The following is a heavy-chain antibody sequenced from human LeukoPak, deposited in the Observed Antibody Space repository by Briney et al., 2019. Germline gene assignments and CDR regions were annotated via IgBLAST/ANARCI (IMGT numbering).Heavy chain of an antibody. J-gene: IGHJ2*01. Sequence: GGSLRLSCAASGFTFRTYEMNWARQAPGKGLEWVSYISSSGSTIYYADSPKGRFTISRDNAKNSLYLQMNSLRAEDTAVYYCARDRYYYDSSGNYRYWYFDLWGRGTLVTVSS. CDR3: ARDRYYYDSSGNYRYWYFDL. D-gene: IGHD3-22*01. CDR2: ISSSGSTI. V-gene: IGHV3-48*03. CDR1: GFTFRTYE.